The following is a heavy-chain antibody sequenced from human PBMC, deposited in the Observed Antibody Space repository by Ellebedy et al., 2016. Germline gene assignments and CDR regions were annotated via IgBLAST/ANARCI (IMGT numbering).Heavy chain of an antibody. CDR1: GGSISSSSYY. D-gene: IGHD3-9*01. Sequence: SETLSLXXTVSGGSISSSSYYWGWIRQPPGKGLEWIGSIYYSGSTYYNPSLKSRVTISVDTSKNQFSLKLTSVTAADTAVYYCARGDYDILTGIDLWGRGTLVTVSS. CDR2: IYYSGST. CDR3: ARGDYDILTGIDL. V-gene: IGHV4-39*07. J-gene: IGHJ2*01.